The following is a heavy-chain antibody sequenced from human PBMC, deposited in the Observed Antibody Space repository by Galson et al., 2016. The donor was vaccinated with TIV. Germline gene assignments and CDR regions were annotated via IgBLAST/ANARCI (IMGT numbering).Heavy chain of an antibody. D-gene: IGHD4-17*01. CDR3: IREGSTVTMHHYFGMDV. CDR1: GSSIKSGYF. CDR2: IYESGTT. V-gene: IGHV4-38-2*02. J-gene: IGHJ6*02. Sequence: ETLSLTCAVSGSSIKSGYFWGWIRQPPGKGLQWIGSIYESGTTYSNPSLKSRLTMSVDTSKNQFSLKLSSVTAADTAVYYCIREGSTVTMHHYFGMDVWGQGTSVTVSS.